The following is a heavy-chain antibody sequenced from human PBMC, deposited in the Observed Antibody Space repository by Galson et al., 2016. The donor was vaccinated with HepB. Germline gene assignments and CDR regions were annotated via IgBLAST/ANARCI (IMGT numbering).Heavy chain of an antibody. CDR2: IKEDGSDT. CDR3: ARLRGWSFDL. J-gene: IGHJ2*01. CDR1: GFTFSSFW. Sequence: SLRLSCAAPGFTFSSFWMTWVRQAPGKGLEWVANIKEDGSDTYYVDSVRGRFTVSRDNAKKSLFLQMSSLGAEDTVVYYCARLRGWSFDLWGRGTLVTVSP. V-gene: IGHV3-7*01. D-gene: IGHD4-17*01.